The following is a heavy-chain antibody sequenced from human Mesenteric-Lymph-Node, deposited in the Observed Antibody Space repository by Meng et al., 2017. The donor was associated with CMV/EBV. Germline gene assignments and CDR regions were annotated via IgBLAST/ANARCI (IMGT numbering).Heavy chain of an antibody. J-gene: IGHJ4*02. V-gene: IGHV1-18*01. CDR2: ISAYNGNT. CDR1: TFTSYG. CDR3: ARDPYDILTGYYRGRFDY. D-gene: IGHD3-9*01. Sequence: TFTSYGFSWVRQAPGQGLEWMGWISAYNGNTNYAQKFQGRVTMTTDTSTSTAYMKLRSLRSDDTAVYYCARDPYDILTGYYRGRFDYWGQGTLVTVSS.